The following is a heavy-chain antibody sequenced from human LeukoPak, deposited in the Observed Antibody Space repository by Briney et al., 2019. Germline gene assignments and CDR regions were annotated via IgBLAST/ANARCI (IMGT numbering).Heavy chain of an antibody. CDR2: ISSSSSCI. J-gene: IGHJ3*02. CDR3: ARDAGLSAGGDDAFDI. CDR1: GFTFSSYS. V-gene: IGHV3-21*01. D-gene: IGHD6-13*01. Sequence: GGSLRLSCAASGFTFSSYSMNWVRQAPGKGLEWVSSISSSSSCIYYADSVKGRFTISRDNAKNSLYLQMNSLRAEDTAVYYCARDAGLSAGGDDAFDIWGQGTMVTVSS.